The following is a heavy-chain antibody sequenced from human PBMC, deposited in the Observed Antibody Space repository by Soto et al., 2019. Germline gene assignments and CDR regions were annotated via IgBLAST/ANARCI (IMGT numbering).Heavy chain of an antibody. CDR1: GFTFSNYV. Sequence: EVQLLESGGGLVQPGGSLRLSCAASGFTFSNYVMTWVRQAPGKGLEWVSGLSGSGGSTYYTDSVKGRFTISRDNSKNTLYVRMNSLRAEDTAVYYCAKGGPSSGSWYPGVDWGQGTLVTVSS. D-gene: IGHD6-13*01. V-gene: IGHV3-23*01. CDR3: AKGGPSSGSWYPGVD. J-gene: IGHJ4*02. CDR2: LSGSGGST.